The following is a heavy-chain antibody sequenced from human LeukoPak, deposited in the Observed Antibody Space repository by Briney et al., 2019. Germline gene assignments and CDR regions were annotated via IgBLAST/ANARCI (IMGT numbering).Heavy chain of an antibody. CDR2: IYSGGST. D-gene: IGHD3-3*01. V-gene: IGHV3-66*01. Sequence: PGGSLRLSCAASGFTVSSNYMSWVRQAPGKGLECVSAIYSGGSTYYADSVKGRFTISRDNSKNTLYLQMNSLRAEDTAVYYCARSPVLRFLEWLFFDYWGQGTLVTVSS. CDR3: ARSPVLRFLEWLFFDY. J-gene: IGHJ4*02. CDR1: GFTVSSNY.